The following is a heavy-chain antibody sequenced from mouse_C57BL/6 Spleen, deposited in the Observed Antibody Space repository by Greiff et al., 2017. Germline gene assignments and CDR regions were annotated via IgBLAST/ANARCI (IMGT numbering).Heavy chain of an antibody. J-gene: IGHJ2*01. D-gene: IGHD1-1*01. V-gene: IGHV1-75*01. Sequence: QVQLKESGPELVKPGASVKISCKASGYTFTDYYINWVKQRPGQGLEWIGWIFPGSGSTYYNEKFKGKATLTVDKSSSTAYMLLSSLTSEDSAVYFCARVPRDYYGSSYGVYWGQGTTLTVSS. CDR3: ARVPRDYYGSSYGVY. CDR2: IFPGSGST. CDR1: GYTFTDYY.